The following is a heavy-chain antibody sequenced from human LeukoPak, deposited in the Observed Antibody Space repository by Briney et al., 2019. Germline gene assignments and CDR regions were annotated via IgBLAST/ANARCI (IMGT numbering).Heavy chain of an antibody. J-gene: IGHJ5*02. CDR3: ATSLPYSSGWSWFDP. Sequence: ASVKVSCKASGGTFSSYAISWVRQAPGQGLEWMGGIIPIFGTAIYAQKFQGRVTMTEDTSTDTAYMELSSLRSEDTAVYYCATSLPYSSGWSWFDPWGQGTLVTVSS. V-gene: IGHV1-69*06. CDR1: GGTFSSYA. CDR2: IIPIFGTA. D-gene: IGHD6-19*01.